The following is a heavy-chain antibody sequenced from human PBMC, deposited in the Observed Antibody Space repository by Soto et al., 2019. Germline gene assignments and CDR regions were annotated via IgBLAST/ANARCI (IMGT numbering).Heavy chain of an antibody. CDR3: ASNRGDYAGGYYMDV. V-gene: IGHV3-33*01. D-gene: IGHD4-17*01. CDR1: GFTFSSYG. CDR2: IWYDGSNK. Sequence: PGGSLRLSCAASGFTFSSYGMHWVRQAPGKGLEWVAVIWYDGSNKYYADSVKGRFTISRDNSKNTLYLQMNSLRAEDTAVYYCASNRGDYAGGYYMDVWGKGTTVTVSS. J-gene: IGHJ6*03.